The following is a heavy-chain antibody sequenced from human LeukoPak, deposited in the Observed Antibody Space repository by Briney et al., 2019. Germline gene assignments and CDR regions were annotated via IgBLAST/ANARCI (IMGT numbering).Heavy chain of an antibody. D-gene: IGHD1-1*01. CDR3: AARTTIVPSYYYGMDV. V-gene: IGHV3-11*01. Sequence: GGSLRLSCAASGFTFSDYYMSWSRQAPGKGLEWGSYINSIGSTIYYADSVKGRFTISRDNAKNSLYLQMNSLRAEDTAVYYCAARTTIVPSYYYGMDVWGQGTTVTVSS. CDR2: INSIGSTI. CDR1: GFTFSDYY. J-gene: IGHJ6*02.